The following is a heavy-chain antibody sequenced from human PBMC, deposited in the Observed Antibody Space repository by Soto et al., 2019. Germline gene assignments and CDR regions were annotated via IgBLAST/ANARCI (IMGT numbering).Heavy chain of an antibody. D-gene: IGHD7-27*01. CDR1: GFIFSDNG. V-gene: IGHV3-30*18. Sequence: QVHLVESGGGEVQPGTSLRLSCTASGFIFSDNGMHWVRQTPGKGLEWVALVSYDGSKTFYADSVKGRLTVYRDNSKSAVYLHMSSLRPEDTAIYYCAKDLRKGASGATVYGMDVWGQGTTVTV. CDR3: AKDLRKGASGATVYGMDV. J-gene: IGHJ6*02. CDR2: VSYDGSKT.